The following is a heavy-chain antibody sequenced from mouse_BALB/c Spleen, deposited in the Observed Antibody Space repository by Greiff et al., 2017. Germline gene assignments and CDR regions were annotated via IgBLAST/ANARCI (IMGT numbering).Heavy chain of an antibody. V-gene: IGHV5-6-3*01. Sequence: EVQLVESGGGLVQPGGSLKLSCAASGFTFSSYGMSWVRQTPDKRLELVATINSNGGSTYYPDSVKGRFTISRDNAKNTLYLQMSSLKSEDTAMYYCARDGRWHCAMDYWGQGTSVTVSS. CDR3: ARDGRWHCAMDY. J-gene: IGHJ4*01. CDR1: GFTFSSYG. CDR2: INSNGGST. D-gene: IGHD2-3*01.